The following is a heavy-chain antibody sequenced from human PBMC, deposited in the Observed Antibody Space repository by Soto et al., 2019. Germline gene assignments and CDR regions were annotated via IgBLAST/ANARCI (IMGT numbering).Heavy chain of an antibody. V-gene: IGHV1-2*02. J-gene: IGHJ4*02. CDR3: ARVFPESYYDSSGYDFDY. CDR2: INPNSGGT. CDR1: GYTFTGYY. Sequence: GASVKVSCKASGYTFTGYYMHWVRQAPGQGLEWMGWINPNSGGTNYAQKFQGRVTMTRDTSISTAYMELSRLRSDDTAVYYCARVFPESYYDSSGYDFDYWGQGTLVTVSS. D-gene: IGHD3-22*01.